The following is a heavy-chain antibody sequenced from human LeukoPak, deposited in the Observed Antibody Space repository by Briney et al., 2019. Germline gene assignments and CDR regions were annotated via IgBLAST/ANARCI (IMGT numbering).Heavy chain of an antibody. D-gene: IGHD3-3*01. V-gene: IGHV3-23*01. CDR1: GFTFSSYA. Sequence: GGSLRLSCAASGFTFSSYAMSWVRQAPGKGLEWVSGISGSCGSPYYADSVKGRFTISRDNAKTTLYLQMNSLRAEDTAVYYCAKDRGKGVAYFDYWGQGTLVTVSS. CDR2: ISGSCGSP. J-gene: IGHJ4*02. CDR3: AKDRGKGVAYFDY.